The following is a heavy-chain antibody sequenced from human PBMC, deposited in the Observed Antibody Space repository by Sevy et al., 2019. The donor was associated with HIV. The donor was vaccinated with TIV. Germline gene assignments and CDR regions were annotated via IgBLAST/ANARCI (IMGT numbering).Heavy chain of an antibody. D-gene: IGHD4-17*01. CDR2: ISSSGYI. Sequence: GGSLRLSCVASGFPFSRHSMNWVRQAPGKGLEWVSYISSSGYIYSPDSLKGRFTISRDNAKNSVYLQMNSLRPEDTAVYYCARDEFGDYDFDSWGQGTLVTVSS. CDR3: ARDEFGDYDFDS. V-gene: IGHV3-21*01. J-gene: IGHJ4*02. CDR1: GFPFSRHS.